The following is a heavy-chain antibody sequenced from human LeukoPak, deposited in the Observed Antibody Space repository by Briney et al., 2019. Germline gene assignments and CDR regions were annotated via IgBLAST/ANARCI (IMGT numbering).Heavy chain of an antibody. CDR1: GGSMSDYY. CDR3: ARDRYCSGGRCYSGRFDP. D-gene: IGHD2-15*01. J-gene: IGHJ5*02. V-gene: IGHV4-59*01. Sequence: SETLSLTCTVSGGSMSDYYWTWIRQPPGKGLEWIGYIHSSGTTNYNPSLKSRVTISVDTSKNQFSLKLSSVTAADTAVYYCARDRYCSGGRCYSGRFDPRGQGTLVTVSS. CDR2: IHSSGTT.